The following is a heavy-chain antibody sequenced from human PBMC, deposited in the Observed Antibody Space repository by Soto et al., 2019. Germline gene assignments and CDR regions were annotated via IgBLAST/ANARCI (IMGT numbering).Heavy chain of an antibody. J-gene: IGHJ3*02. CDR3: AKRFGGYGECAFDI. CDR1: GFTFSNYD. Sequence: EVQLLESGGGLVQPGGSLRLSCVASGFTFSNYDMNWVRQAPGKGLEWVSGISSSGDNPRYADSAKGRFTISKDNSNNTLYLHMNTLRSEDTALYYCAKRFGGYGECAFDIWGQGTMVTVSS. V-gene: IGHV3-23*01. CDR2: ISSSGDNP. D-gene: IGHD4-17*01.